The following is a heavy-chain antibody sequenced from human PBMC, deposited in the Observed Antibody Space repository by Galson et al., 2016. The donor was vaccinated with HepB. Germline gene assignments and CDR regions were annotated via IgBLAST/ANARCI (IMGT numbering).Heavy chain of an antibody. V-gene: IGHV3-30*18. CDR2: ISHDGINA. J-gene: IGHJ4*02. Sequence: SLRLSCAASGFIFNSHTMHWVRQETPGKGLEWVASISHDGINAKYADSVRGRFTISRDNSKNSVYLQMSSLRAEDTAIYYCAKDAAVTLPGGYFEFWGQGTLVTVSS. CDR3: AKDAAVTLPGGYFEF. D-gene: IGHD4-17*01. CDR1: GFIFNSHT.